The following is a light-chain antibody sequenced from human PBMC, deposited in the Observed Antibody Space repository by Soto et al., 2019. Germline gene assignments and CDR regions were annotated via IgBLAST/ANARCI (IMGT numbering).Light chain of an antibody. CDR2: GAS. CDR3: QQYRSSLLT. V-gene: IGKV3-20*01. Sequence: EIVLTQSPDTLSLSPGERATLSCRASQSVSSTYLAWYQQKPGQAPRLLIYGASSRATGIPDSFSGSGSGTDFTLTISRLEPEDFAVYYCQQYRSSLLTFGGGTKVEIK. CDR1: QSVSSTY. J-gene: IGKJ4*01.